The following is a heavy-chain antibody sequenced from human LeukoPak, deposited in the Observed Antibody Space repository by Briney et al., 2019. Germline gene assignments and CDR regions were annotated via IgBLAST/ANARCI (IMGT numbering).Heavy chain of an antibody. CDR3: ARNYYDSSGYYSNFDY. Sequence: SETLSLTCTVSGGSISSYCWSWIRQPPGKGLEWIGYIYYSGSTNYNPSLKSRVTISVDTSKNQFSLKLSSVTAADTAVYYCARNYYDSSGYYSNFDYWGQGTLVTVSS. CDR1: GGSISSYC. V-gene: IGHV4-59*08. CDR2: IYYSGST. D-gene: IGHD3-22*01. J-gene: IGHJ4*02.